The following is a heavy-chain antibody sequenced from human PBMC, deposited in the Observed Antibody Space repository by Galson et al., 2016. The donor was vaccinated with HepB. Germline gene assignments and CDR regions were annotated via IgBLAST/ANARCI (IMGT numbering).Heavy chain of an antibody. CDR3: ARLNYVLRLGTGGGWFDP. CDR2: IFPGDSDA. CDR1: GYSFSRYW. D-gene: IGHD3-16*01. Sequence: QSGAEVKKPGESLTISCKGSGYSFSRYWIGWVSQMPGKGLEWMGIIFPGDSDARYSPSFQGQVTISADTSISTAYLQWGSLKASDTAMYYCARLNYVLRLGTGGGWFDPWGQGTLVTVSS. J-gene: IGHJ5*02. V-gene: IGHV5-51*01.